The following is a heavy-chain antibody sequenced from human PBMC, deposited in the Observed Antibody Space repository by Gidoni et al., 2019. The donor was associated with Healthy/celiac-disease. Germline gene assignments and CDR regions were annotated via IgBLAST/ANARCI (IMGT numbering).Heavy chain of an antibody. J-gene: IGHJ3*02. CDR1: GFTFSSYW. CDR2: IKQDGSEK. V-gene: IGHV3-7*03. CDR3: ARDGQWLVYDAFDI. Sequence: EVQLVESGGGLVQPGGSLILSCAASGFTFSSYWMSWVRQAPGKGLEWVANIKQDGSEKYYVDSVKGRLTIYRDNAKNSLYLQMNSLRAEETAVYYCARDGQWLVYDAFDIWGQGTMVTVSS. D-gene: IGHD6-19*01.